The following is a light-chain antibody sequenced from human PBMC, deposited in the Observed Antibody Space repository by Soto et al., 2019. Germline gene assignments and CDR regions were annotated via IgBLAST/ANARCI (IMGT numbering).Light chain of an antibody. Sequence: QLVLTQPPSVSAAPGQKVTISCSGSSSNIGSNYVSWYQQLPGAAPKLLIYDNNRGPSGIPDRFSGSKSGTSATLGITGLQTGDEADYYCGTWDSSLRVVIFGGGTKLTVL. J-gene: IGLJ2*01. CDR2: DNN. CDR1: SSNIGSNY. CDR3: GTWDSSLRVVI. V-gene: IGLV1-51*01.